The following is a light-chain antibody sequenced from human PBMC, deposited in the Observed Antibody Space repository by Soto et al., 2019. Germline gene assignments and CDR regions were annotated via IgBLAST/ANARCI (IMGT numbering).Light chain of an antibody. CDR3: SSYTSTSAYVV. Sequence: QSALTQTASVSGSPGQSITISCTGTSSDVGGYRYVSWYQQHPGKVPKLIIYDVSNRPSGISDRFSGSKSANTASLTIPGLQAEDEADYYCSSYTSTSAYVVFGGGTKVTVL. CDR1: SSDVGGYRY. V-gene: IGLV2-14*01. J-gene: IGLJ2*01. CDR2: DVS.